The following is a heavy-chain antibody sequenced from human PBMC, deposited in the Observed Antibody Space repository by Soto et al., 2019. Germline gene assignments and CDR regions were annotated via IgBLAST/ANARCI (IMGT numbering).Heavy chain of an antibody. D-gene: IGHD1-26*01. V-gene: IGHV3-23*01. J-gene: IGHJ5*02. CDR1: GFTFNSYA. Sequence: PXGSLRLSCAAAGFTFNSYAMTWVRKAPGKGLDWVSTIIVSGGNAYYADSVKGRFTISRDYSNSTLYLQMDNLRPEDTALYYCAKDSSGSYFPYNYFGPSGQGTLATVSS. CDR2: IIVSGGNA. CDR3: AKDSSGSYFPYNYFGP.